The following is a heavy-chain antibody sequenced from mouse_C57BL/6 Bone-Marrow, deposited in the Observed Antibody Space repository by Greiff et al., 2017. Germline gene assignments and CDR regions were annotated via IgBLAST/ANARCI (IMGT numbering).Heavy chain of an antibody. V-gene: IGHV5-4*01. Sequence: EVQGVESGGGLVKPGGSLKLSCAASGFTFSSYAMSWVRQTPEKRLEWVATISDGGSYTYYPDNVKGRFTISRDNAKNNLYLQMSHLKSEDTAMYYCARALYYYGSSPYWYFDVWGTGTTVTVSS. CDR2: ISDGGSYT. D-gene: IGHD1-1*01. CDR3: ARALYYYGSSPYWYFDV. CDR1: GFTFSSYA. J-gene: IGHJ1*03.